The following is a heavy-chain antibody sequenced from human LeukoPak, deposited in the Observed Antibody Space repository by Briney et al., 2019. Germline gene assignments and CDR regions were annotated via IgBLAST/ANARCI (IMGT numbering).Heavy chain of an antibody. J-gene: IGHJ5*02. CDR3: ARDLRRDIAVAGTDWFDP. CDR1: GASISSYY. V-gene: IGHV4-59*01. Sequence: SETLSLTCTVSGASISSYYWSWIRQPPGKGLEWIGYIYYSGSTNYNPSLRSRVTISVDTSKKQFSLNLSSVTAADTAVCYCARDLRRDIAVAGTDWFDPWGQGTLVTVSS. D-gene: IGHD6-19*01. CDR2: IYYSGST.